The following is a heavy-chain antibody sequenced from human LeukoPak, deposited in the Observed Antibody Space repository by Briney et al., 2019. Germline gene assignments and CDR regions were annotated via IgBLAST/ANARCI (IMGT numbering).Heavy chain of an antibody. J-gene: IGHJ4*02. CDR2: ISGGGRST. CDR3: AKDSRLRLWEVPDY. D-gene: IGHD3-16*01. Sequence: GGSLSLSCAASGFTFDDYAIHWVRQAPGKGLEWVSLISGGGRSTYSVHSVKGRLTISRDNSKNSLYLQMNSLRTEDTALYYCAKDSRLRLWEVPDYWGQGTLVTVSS. V-gene: IGHV3-43*02. CDR1: GFTFDDYA.